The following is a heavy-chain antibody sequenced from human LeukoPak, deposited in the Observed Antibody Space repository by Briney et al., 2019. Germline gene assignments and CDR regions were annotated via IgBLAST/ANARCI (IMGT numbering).Heavy chain of an antibody. CDR3: ARVMVSSGWYYYYYGMDV. Sequence: ASVKVACKASGYTFTGYYMHWVRQARGQGLEWMGWINPNSGGTNYAQKYQGRVTMTRDTSISKAYMELSRLRSDDTAVYYCARVMVSSGWYYYYYGMDVWGQGTTVTVSS. J-gene: IGHJ6*02. CDR1: GYTFTGYY. D-gene: IGHD6-19*01. CDR2: INPNSGGT. V-gene: IGHV1-2*02.